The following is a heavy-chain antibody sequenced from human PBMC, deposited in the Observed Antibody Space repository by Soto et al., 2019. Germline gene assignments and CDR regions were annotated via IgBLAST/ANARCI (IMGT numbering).Heavy chain of an antibody. CDR3: ARLARQICLTLFGVGRVDF. J-gene: IGHJ4*02. Sequence: SETLSLTCTLSGGSISSSSYYWGWIRQAPGKGLEWIGSIYYSGSTYYNPSLKSRVTISVDTSKNQLSLKLSSVTAADTAVYYCARLARQICLTLFGVGRVDFRGQGTLVTVSS. CDR2: IYYSGST. V-gene: IGHV4-39*01. D-gene: IGHD3-3*01. CDR1: GGSISSSSYY.